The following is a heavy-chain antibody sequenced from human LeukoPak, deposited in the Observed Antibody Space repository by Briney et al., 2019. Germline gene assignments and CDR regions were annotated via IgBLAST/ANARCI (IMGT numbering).Heavy chain of an antibody. V-gene: IGHV4-59*12. Sequence: NPSETLSLTCTVSGGSISSYYWSWIRQPPGKGLEWIGYIYYSGSTNYNPSLKSRVTISVDRSKNQFSLKLSSVTAADTAVYYCARAPGESAFDIWGQGTMVTVSS. D-gene: IGHD3-16*01. CDR3: ARAPGESAFDI. CDR1: GGSISSYY. CDR2: IYYSGST. J-gene: IGHJ3*02.